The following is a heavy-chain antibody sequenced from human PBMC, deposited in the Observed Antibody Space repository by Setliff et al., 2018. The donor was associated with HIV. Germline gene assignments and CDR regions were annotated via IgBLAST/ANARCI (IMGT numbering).Heavy chain of an antibody. CDR2: ITDSGNT. CDR1: GASISNYY. CDR3: ARKTQQSYNIVTGYNYYYGIDV. V-gene: IGHV4-59*01. D-gene: IGHD3-9*01. Sequence: SETLSLTCNVSGASISNYYWTWIRQSPGKRLEWLGYITDSGNTNYNPSLRRRVTISADTSKNQVSLRLRSVTAADTAVYYCARKTQQSYNIVTGYNYYYGIDVWGQGTTVTVSS. J-gene: IGHJ6*02.